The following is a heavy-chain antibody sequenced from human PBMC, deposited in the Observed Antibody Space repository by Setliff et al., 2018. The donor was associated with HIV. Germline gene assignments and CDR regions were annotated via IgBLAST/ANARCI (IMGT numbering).Heavy chain of an antibody. Sequence: GGSLRLSCAASGFTFSSYSMNWVRQAPGKGLEWVSYISSSSSTIYYADSVKGRSAISRNNAKNSLYLQMNSLRAEDTAVYYCAREAPYGSGSYYGPNWFDPWGQGTLVTVSS. CDR3: AREAPYGSGSYYGPNWFDP. V-gene: IGHV3-48*01. CDR1: GFTFSSYS. J-gene: IGHJ5*02. D-gene: IGHD3-10*01. CDR2: ISSSSSTI.